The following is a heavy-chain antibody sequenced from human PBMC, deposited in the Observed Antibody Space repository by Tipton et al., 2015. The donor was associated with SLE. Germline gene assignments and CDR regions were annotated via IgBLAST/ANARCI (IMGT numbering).Heavy chain of an antibody. CDR3: ARHDTNYGRNWFDP. J-gene: IGHJ5*02. CDR1: GAFVSGLY. CDR2: IYTSGST. Sequence: TLSLTCSVSGAFVSGLYWGWIRQPPGKGLEWIAYIYTSGSTSYNPSLKSRATISVDTSKNQFSLKLSSVTAADTAVYYCARHDTNYGRNWFDPWGQGTLVTVSS. V-gene: IGHV4-4*08. D-gene: IGHD2-8*01.